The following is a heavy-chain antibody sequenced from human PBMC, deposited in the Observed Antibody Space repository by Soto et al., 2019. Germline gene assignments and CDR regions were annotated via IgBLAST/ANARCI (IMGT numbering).Heavy chain of an antibody. J-gene: IGHJ3*02. Sequence: GGSLRLSCAASGFTFSSYAMTWVRQAPGKGLEWVSGISGSGATTSYADSVKGRFTVSRDNSKNTLYLQVNSLRAEDTAIYYCARVQTFYFDNSGPGDAFDIWGQGTMVTVSS. D-gene: IGHD3-22*01. CDR2: ISGSGATT. CDR1: GFTFSSYA. V-gene: IGHV3-23*01. CDR3: ARVQTFYFDNSGPGDAFDI.